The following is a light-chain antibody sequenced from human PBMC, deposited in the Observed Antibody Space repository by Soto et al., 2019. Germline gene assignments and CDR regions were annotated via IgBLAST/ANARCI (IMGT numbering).Light chain of an antibody. V-gene: IGKV4-1*01. Sequence: DIVMTRSPDSLSVSLGERATINCKSSQSVLYSSNNKNYLAWYQQKPGQPPKLLIYWASTRESGVPDRFSGSGSGTDFTLTISSLQAEDVAVYYCQQYYTTLALTFGGGTKVDIK. CDR2: WAS. CDR1: QSVLYSSNNKNY. J-gene: IGKJ4*01. CDR3: QQYYTTLALT.